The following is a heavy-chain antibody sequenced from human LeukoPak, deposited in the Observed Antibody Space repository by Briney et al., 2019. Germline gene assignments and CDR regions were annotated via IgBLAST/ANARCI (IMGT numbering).Heavy chain of an antibody. CDR3: ARESSGPRGYSGYDWGENWFDP. V-gene: IGHV1-2*02. D-gene: IGHD5-12*01. CDR1: GGTFSSYA. CDR2: INPNSGGT. J-gene: IGHJ5*02. Sequence: ASVKVSCKASGGTFSSYAISWVRQAPGQGLEWMGWINPNSGGTNYAQKFQGRVTMTRDTSISTAYMELSRLRSDDTAVYYCARESSGPRGYSGYDWGENWFDPWGQGTLVTVSS.